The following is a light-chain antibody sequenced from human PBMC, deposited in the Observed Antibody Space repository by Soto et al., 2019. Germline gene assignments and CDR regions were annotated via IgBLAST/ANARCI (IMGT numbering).Light chain of an antibody. J-gene: IGKJ4*01. Sequence: EIVMTQSPATLSVSPGERATLSCRSSQSISSNLAWYQQKPGQAPRLLMFRTSSRATGFPARFSGSGSGTEFNLTISSLQSEDFGVYYCQQENNGPRATFGGGTTV. CDR3: QQENNGPRAT. V-gene: IGKV3-15*01. CDR1: QSISSN. CDR2: RTS.